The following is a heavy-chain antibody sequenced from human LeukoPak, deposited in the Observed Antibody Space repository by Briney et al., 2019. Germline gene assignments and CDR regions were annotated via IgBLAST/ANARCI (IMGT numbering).Heavy chain of an antibody. CDR3: ARDGGSGILD. D-gene: IGHD3-10*01. CDR2: ISSNGSPI. J-gene: IGHJ4*02. CDR1: GFTFSSYE. Sequence: QPGGSLRLSCAASGFTFSSYEMNWVRQAPGKGLEWVSYISSNGSPIFYADSVKGRFTISRDNAKNSLSLLMNSPRAEDTAVYYCARDGGSGILDWGQGTLVTVSS. V-gene: IGHV3-48*03.